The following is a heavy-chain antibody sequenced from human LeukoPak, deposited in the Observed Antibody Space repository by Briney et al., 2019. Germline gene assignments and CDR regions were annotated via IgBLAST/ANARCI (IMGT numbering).Heavy chain of an antibody. D-gene: IGHD3-22*01. J-gene: IGHJ6*02. CDR1: GFTFSSSA. CDR3: AKDLTMTRYYYYGMDV. V-gene: IGHV3-23*01. CDR2: ISGSGGST. Sequence: GGSLRLSCAASGFTFSSSAMSWVRQAPGKGLEWVSAISGSGGSTYYADSVKGRFTISRDNSKNTLYLQMNSLRAEDTAVYYCAKDLTMTRYYYYGMDVWGQGTTVTVSS.